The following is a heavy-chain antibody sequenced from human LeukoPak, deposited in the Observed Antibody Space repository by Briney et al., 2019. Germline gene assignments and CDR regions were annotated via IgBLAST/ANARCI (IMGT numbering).Heavy chain of an antibody. CDR3: ARPYYYDSRIDP. Sequence: SQTLSLTCTVSGGSISSGDYYWRWIRQPPGKGLEWIAYMYYSGSTYYNPSLKSRVTMSADTSKNQLSLKLSSVTAADTGVYYCARPYYYDSRIDPWGQGILVTVSS. V-gene: IGHV4-30-4*01. J-gene: IGHJ5*02. CDR2: MYYSGST. CDR1: GGSISSGDYY. D-gene: IGHD3-22*01.